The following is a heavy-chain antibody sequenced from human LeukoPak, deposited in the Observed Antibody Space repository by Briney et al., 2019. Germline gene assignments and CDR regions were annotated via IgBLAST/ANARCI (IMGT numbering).Heavy chain of an antibody. CDR1: GFTFSSYE. Sequence: GGSLRLSCAASGFTFSSYEMNWVRQAPGKGLEWVSAISPSGDSTAYADSVKGRFTISRDNPKNTLYLQMNSLRAEDTAVYYCAKERGYREYDLDYWGQGTLVTVSS. CDR2: ISPSGDST. CDR3: AKERGYREYDLDY. J-gene: IGHJ4*02. D-gene: IGHD5-12*01. V-gene: IGHV3-23*01.